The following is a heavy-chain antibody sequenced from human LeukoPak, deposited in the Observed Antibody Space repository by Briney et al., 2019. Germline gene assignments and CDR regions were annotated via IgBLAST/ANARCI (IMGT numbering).Heavy chain of an antibody. Sequence: WVXXISYDGSNKYYADSVKGRFTISRDNSKNTLYLQMNSLRAEDTAVYYCARGAFGEFQVYYFDYWGQGTLVTVSS. V-gene: IGHV3-30*01. D-gene: IGHD3-16*01. CDR3: ARGAFGEFQVYYFDY. CDR2: ISYDGSNK. J-gene: IGHJ4*02.